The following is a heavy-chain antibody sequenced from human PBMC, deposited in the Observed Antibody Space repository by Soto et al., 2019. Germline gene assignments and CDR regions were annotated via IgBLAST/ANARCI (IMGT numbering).Heavy chain of an antibody. CDR2: INPNSGGT. J-gene: IGHJ6*02. V-gene: IGHV1-2*02. D-gene: IGHD3-16*01. CDR3: ARDQGGVTSENYGMDV. CDR1: GYTFTGYY. Sequence: QVQLVQSGAEVKKPGASVKVSCKASGYTFTGYYMHWVRQAPGQGLEWMGWINPNSGGTNYAQKFQGRVTRTRDTSISTAYMELSRLRSDDTAVYYCARDQGGVTSENYGMDVWGQGTTVTVSS.